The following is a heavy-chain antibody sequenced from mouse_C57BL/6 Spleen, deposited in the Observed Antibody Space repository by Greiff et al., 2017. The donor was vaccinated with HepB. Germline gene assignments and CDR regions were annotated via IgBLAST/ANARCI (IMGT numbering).Heavy chain of an antibody. V-gene: IGHV1-69*01. D-gene: IGHD2-10*02. CDR1: GYTFTSYW. CDR2: IDPSDSYT. J-gene: IGHJ4*01. Sequence: QVQLQQPGAELVMPGASVKLSCKASGYTFTSYWMHWVKQRPGQGLEWIGEIDPSDSYTNYNQKFKGKSTLTVDKSSSTAYMQLSSLTSEDSAVYYCARWYGNYYAMDYWGQGTSVTVSS. CDR3: ARWYGNYYAMDY.